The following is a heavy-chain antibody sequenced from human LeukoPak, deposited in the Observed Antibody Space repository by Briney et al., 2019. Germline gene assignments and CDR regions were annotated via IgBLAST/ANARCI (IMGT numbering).Heavy chain of an antibody. CDR2: IYPGDSDT. Sequence: PGEPLKISCKGSGYSFISYWIGWVRQMPGKGLEWMGIIYPGDSDTSYSPSFQGQVTISADKSISTAYLQWRSIKASDAAMYYCARPLGGDGYNPWYWGQGTLVTVPS. D-gene: IGHD5-24*01. CDR1: GYSFISYW. J-gene: IGHJ4*02. V-gene: IGHV5-51*01. CDR3: ARPLGGDGYNPWY.